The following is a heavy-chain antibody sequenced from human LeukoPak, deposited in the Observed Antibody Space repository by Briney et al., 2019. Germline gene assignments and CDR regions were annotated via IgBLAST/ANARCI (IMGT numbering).Heavy chain of an antibody. V-gene: IGHV3-30-3*01. Sequence: PGGSLRLSCAASGFSFSTHKMNWVRQAPGKGLEWVAVISYDGTKIYYADSAKGRFTISRDNSKNMVYLQMNSLRAEDTALYYCARDSVKSPGISYFDNWGQGTLVTVSS. CDR1: GFSFSTHK. D-gene: IGHD3-3*02. CDR2: ISYDGTKI. CDR3: ARDSVKSPGISYFDN. J-gene: IGHJ1*01.